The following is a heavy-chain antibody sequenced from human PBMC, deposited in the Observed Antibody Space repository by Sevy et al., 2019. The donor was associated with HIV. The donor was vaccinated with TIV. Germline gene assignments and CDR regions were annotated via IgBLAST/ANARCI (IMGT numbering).Heavy chain of an antibody. J-gene: IGHJ4*02. V-gene: IGHV3-23*01. Sequence: GGSLRLSCATSGFIFSNYAMSWVRQAPGKGLEWVSDISGSGGTTYYADAVRGRFTISRDNSKNTLSLQMDSLRAEDTAVYYCAKLQSCDCSRTSCRDYYFDSWGQGTLVTVSS. CDR3: AKLQSCDCSRTSCRDYYFDS. D-gene: IGHD2-2*01. CDR1: GFIFSNYA. CDR2: ISGSGGTT.